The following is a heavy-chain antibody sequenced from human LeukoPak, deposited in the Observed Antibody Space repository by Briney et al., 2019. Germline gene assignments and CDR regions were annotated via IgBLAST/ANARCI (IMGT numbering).Heavy chain of an antibody. CDR1: GFTFSSYE. J-gene: IGHJ4*02. V-gene: IGHV3-48*03. Sequence: GGSLRLSCAASGFTFSSYEMNWVRQAPGKGLEWVSYISSSGSTIYYADSVKGRFTISRDNAKNSLYLQMNSLRAEDTAVYYCTRTHTYDIMITFGGVIVDFDYWGQGTLVTVPS. CDR2: ISSSGSTI. CDR3: TRTHTYDIMITFGGVIVDFDY. D-gene: IGHD3-16*02.